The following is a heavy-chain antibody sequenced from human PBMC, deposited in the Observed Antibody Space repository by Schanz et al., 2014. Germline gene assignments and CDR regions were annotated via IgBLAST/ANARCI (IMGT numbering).Heavy chain of an antibody. D-gene: IGHD3-16*01. CDR3: TKGRTFGR. CDR1: GYTFNNHG. J-gene: IGHJ4*02. CDR2: MNSKTGNT. V-gene: IGHV1-8*02. Sequence: QVQLVQSGGEVKKPGASATVSCKASGYTFNNHGISWVRQATGQGLEWMGWMNSKTGNTGYAQRLQGRVTMTRNTSITTAYLELSSLRSGDTAVYYCTKGRTFGRWGQGTLVTVSS.